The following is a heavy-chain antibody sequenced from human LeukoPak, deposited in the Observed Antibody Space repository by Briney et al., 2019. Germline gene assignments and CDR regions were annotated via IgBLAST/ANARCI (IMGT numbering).Heavy chain of an antibody. J-gene: IGHJ4*02. CDR3: ARASPLYYYDSSGYYVDYFDY. CDR2: IRSDGSNK. D-gene: IGHD3-22*01. CDR1: GFSFSSYG. Sequence: HSGGSLRLSCAGSGFSFSSYGMHWVRQAPGKGLEWMAFIRSDGSNKYYADSVKGRFTISRDNSKNTLYLQMNSLRAEDTAVYYCARASPLYYYDSSGYYVDYFDYWGQGTLVTVSS. V-gene: IGHV3-30*02.